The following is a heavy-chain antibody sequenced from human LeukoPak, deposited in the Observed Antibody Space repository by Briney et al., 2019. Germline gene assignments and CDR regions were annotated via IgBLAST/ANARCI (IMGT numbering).Heavy chain of an antibody. V-gene: IGHV3-33*01. CDR1: GFTFSSYG. CDR3: VTTSSDPQDSSGYLGY. Sequence: GGSLRLSCAASGFTFSSYGMHWVRQAPGKGLEGVALIWYDGTNKYYADSVKGRFTISSDNSKNTLYLQMNTLSAEDTAVYYCVTTSSDPQDSSGYLGYWGQGTLVTVSS. CDR2: IWYDGTNK. D-gene: IGHD3-22*01. J-gene: IGHJ4*02.